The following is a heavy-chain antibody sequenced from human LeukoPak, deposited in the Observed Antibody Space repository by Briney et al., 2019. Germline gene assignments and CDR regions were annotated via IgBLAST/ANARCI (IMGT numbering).Heavy chain of an antibody. Sequence: PWGSLRLSCAASGLNFSSRWMNWVRQAPGQGLEWVASIKEDGSEKHYVDSVKGRFTISRDNGKNSLYLQMNSLRAEDTAVYYCARDSGWWRFDFWGQGTLVTVSS. CDR2: IKEDGSEK. J-gene: IGHJ4*02. CDR3: ARDSGWWRFDF. V-gene: IGHV3-7*03. CDR1: GLNFSSRW. D-gene: IGHD6-13*01.